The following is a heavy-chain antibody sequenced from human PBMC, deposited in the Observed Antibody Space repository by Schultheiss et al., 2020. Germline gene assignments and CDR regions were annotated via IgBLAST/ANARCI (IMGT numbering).Heavy chain of an antibody. CDR2: IYHSGST. CDR1: GGSISSSNW. D-gene: IGHD6-13*01. CDR3: ARPDPYSSQIDY. Sequence: SETLSLTCAVSGGSISSSNWWSWVRQAPGKGLEWIGEIYHSGSTNYNPSLKSRVTISVDTSKNQFSLKLSSVTAADTAVYYCARPDPYSSQIDYWGQGALVTVSS. J-gene: IGHJ4*02. V-gene: IGHV4-4*02.